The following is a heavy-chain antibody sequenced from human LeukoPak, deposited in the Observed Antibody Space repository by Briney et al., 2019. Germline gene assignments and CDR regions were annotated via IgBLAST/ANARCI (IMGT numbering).Heavy chain of an antibody. CDR3: ARSGESTSYPWPDYYYMDV. CDR2: INSSCGST. Sequence: GASVKFSCKASGYTFTSYYMHWVRQAPGQGLEWMGIINSSCGSTSYAQKFQGRVTMTRDTSTSTVYMELSSLRSEDTAVYYCARSGESTSYPWPDYYYMDVWGKGTTVTVSS. V-gene: IGHV1-46*01. CDR1: GYTFTSYY. J-gene: IGHJ6*03. D-gene: IGHD2-2*01.